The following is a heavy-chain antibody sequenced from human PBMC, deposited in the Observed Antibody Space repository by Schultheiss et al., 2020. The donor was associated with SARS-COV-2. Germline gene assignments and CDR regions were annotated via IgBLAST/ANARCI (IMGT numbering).Heavy chain of an antibody. CDR1: GGSISSYY. Sequence: SETLSLTCTVSGGSISSYYWSWIRQPPGKGLEWIGYIYYSGSTNYNPSLKSRVTISVDTSKNQFSLRLSSVTAADTAVYYCARGTLYSWAEYFQHWGQGTLVTSPQ. D-gene: IGHD2-21*01. CDR3: ARGTLYSWAEYFQH. V-gene: IGHV4-59*01. CDR2: IYYSGST. J-gene: IGHJ1*01.